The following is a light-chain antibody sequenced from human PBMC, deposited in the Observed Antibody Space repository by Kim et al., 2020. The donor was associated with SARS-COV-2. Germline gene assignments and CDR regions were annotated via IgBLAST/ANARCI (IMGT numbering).Light chain of an antibody. J-gene: IGKJ1*01. Sequence: TVLTQSPGTLSLSPGERATLSCRASQSVDSSYLAWYQQKPGQAPRLLIHGASTRATGIPDRFSGSGSGTDFSLTISRLEPEDFAVYCCLQYGNSPWTFGQGTKVDIK. V-gene: IGKV3-20*01. CDR2: GAS. CDR3: LQYGNSPWT. CDR1: QSVDSSY.